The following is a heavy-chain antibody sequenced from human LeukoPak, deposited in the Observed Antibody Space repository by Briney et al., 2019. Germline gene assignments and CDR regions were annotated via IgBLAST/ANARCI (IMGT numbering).Heavy chain of an antibody. V-gene: IGHV3-7*03. CDR2: IKQDGSKK. CDR1: GFPFSSYW. Sequence: GGSLRLSCVASGFPFSSYWMTWVRQAPGKGLEWVANIKQDGSKKSYVDSVKGRFTISRDNAKNSLYLQMNSLRAEDTAVYYCASAQDWGQGTLVTVSS. CDR3: ASAQD. J-gene: IGHJ4*02.